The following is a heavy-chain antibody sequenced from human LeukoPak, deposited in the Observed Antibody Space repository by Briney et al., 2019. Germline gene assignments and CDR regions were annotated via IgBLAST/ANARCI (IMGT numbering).Heavy chain of an antibody. D-gene: IGHD6-19*01. CDR3: AKDSMSYSSGWYY. V-gene: IGHV3-23*01. J-gene: IGHJ4*01. Sequence: GGSLRLSCAASGFTFSSYGMSWVRQAPGKGLEWVSAISGSGAGTYYADSVKGRFTISRDNSKSMLYLQMNSLRAEDTAVYYCAKDSMSYSSGWYYWGQGALVTVSS. CDR1: GFTFSSYG. CDR2: ISGSGAGT.